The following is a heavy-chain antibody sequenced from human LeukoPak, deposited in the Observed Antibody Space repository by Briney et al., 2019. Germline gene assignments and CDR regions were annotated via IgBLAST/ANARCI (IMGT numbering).Heavy chain of an antibody. CDR1: GFTFSSYA. CDR3: ARSPFESSWSDY. Sequence: GGSLRLSCAASGFTFSSYAMHWVRQAPGKGLEWVAVISYDGSNKYYADSVKGRFTTSRDNSKNTLYLQMNSLRAGDTAVYYCARSPFESSWSDYWGQGTLVTVSS. CDR2: ISYDGSNK. D-gene: IGHD6-13*01. V-gene: IGHV3-30-3*01. J-gene: IGHJ4*02.